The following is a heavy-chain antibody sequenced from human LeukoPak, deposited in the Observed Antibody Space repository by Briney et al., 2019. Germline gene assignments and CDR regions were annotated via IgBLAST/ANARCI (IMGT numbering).Heavy chain of an antibody. J-gene: IGHJ4*02. V-gene: IGHV3-64D*09. CDR2: IISNGGST. CDR3: VKGIAAAGEGY. Sequence: GGSLRLSCSASGFTFSSYAMHWVRQAPGKGLEYVSAIISNGGSTYYADSVKGRFTISRDNSKNTLYLQMSSLRGEDTAVYYCVKGIAAAGEGYWGQGTLVTVCS. CDR1: GFTFSSYA. D-gene: IGHD6-13*01.